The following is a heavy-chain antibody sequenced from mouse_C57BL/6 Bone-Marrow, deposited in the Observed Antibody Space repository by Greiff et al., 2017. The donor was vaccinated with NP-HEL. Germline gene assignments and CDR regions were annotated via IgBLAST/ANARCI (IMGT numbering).Heavy chain of an antibody. CDR2: IYPYSGVS. J-gene: IGHJ4*01. Sequence: VQLQQSGPELVKPGASVKISCKASGYSFTGYFMHWVKQSPGHILDWIGYIYPYSGVSSYNQKFKGKATLTVDKSSSTAYMQLRSLTSEDSAVYYCASLGRGAMDYWGQGTSVTVSS. CDR1: GYSFTGYF. CDR3: ASLGRGAMDY. V-gene: IGHV1-31*01. D-gene: IGHD4-1*01.